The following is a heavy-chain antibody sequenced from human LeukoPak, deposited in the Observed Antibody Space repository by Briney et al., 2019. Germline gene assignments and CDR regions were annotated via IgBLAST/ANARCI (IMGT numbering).Heavy chain of an antibody. J-gene: IGHJ5*02. CDR3: ARLDRYYDYVWGSYRPPYNWFDP. CDR2: INHSGST. CDR1: GGSFSDYY. V-gene: IGHV4-34*01. D-gene: IGHD3-16*02. Sequence: SETLSLTCAVFGGSFSDYYWSWIRQPPGQGLEWIGEINHSGSTNYNPSLKSRVTISVDTSKNQFSLKLSSVTAADTAVYYCARLDRYYDYVWGSYRPPYNWFDPWGQGTLVTVSS.